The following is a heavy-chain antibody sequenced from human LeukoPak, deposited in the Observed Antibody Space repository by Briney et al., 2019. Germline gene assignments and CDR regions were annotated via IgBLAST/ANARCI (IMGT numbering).Heavy chain of an antibody. Sequence: ASVKVSCKASGYTFTSYAIHWVRQAPGQRLEWMGWINAGNGNTKYSQKFQGRVTITRDTSASTAYVELSSLRSEDTAVYYCARDPNSGYHDYWGQGTLVTVSS. CDR3: ARDPNSGYHDY. J-gene: IGHJ4*02. CDR2: INAGNGNT. V-gene: IGHV1-3*01. D-gene: IGHD6-25*01. CDR1: GYTFTSYA.